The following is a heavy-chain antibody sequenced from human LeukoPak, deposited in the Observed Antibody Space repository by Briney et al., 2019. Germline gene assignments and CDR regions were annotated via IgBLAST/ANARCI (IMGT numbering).Heavy chain of an antibody. V-gene: IGHV1-69*06. D-gene: IGHD3-22*01. CDR2: IIPIFGTA. CDR1: AGTFSNYA. Sequence: SVMVSCNASAGTFSNYAISWVRQAPGQGLEWMGGIIPIFGTATYDQKFRGRDTITAAKSTRTAYIELSSLRSAATAANYCARDNDTRDLPYFDDWGQGTLVTVSA. J-gene: IGHJ4*02. CDR3: ARDNDTRDLPYFDD.